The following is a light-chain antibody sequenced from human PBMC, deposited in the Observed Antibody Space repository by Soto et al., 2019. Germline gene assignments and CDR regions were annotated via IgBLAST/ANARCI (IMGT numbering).Light chain of an antibody. V-gene: IGLV1-40*01. Sequence: QSVLTQPPSVSGAPGQRVTISCTGSSSNVGAGYNVNWYQQLPGTAPKLLIHGNSNRPSGVPDRISGSKSGTSASLAITGLQAEDEADYYCQSYDSSLSGSVFGGGTK. CDR3: QSYDSSLSGSV. CDR1: SSNVGAGYN. J-gene: IGLJ3*02. CDR2: GNS.